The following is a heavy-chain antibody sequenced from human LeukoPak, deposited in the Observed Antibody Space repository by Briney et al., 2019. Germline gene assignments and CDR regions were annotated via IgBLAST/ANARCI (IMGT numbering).Heavy chain of an antibody. CDR1: GYTFANYY. J-gene: IGHJ3*02. CDR2: INPSGGST. CDR3: AREDDPDAFDI. Sequence: WASVKVSCQASGYTFANYYIHLVRQAPGQGLEWMGLINPSGGSTNYAQKFQGRVTMTRDTSTSTVYMELSSLRSEDTAVYYCAREDDPDAFDIWGQGTMVTVSS. V-gene: IGHV1-46*01.